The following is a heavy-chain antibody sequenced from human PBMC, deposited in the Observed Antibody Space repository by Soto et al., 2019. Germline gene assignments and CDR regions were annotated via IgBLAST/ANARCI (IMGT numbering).Heavy chain of an antibody. CDR2: IYYSGST. CDR3: ARGLDYDFWSGFTYYYYYGMDV. V-gene: IGHV4-59*12. CDR1: GGSISGYY. D-gene: IGHD3-3*01. J-gene: IGHJ6*02. Sequence: SETLSLTCTVSGGSISGYYWSWIRQPPGKGLEWIGYIYYSGSTNYNPSLKRRVTISADTSKNRFSLKLSSVTAADTAVYYCARGLDYDFWSGFTYYYYYGMDVWGQGTTVTVSS.